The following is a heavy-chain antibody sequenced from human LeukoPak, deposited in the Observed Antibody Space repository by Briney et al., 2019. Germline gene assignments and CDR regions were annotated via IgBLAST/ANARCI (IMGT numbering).Heavy chain of an antibody. V-gene: IGHV4-34*03. CDR3: SFNLGSGSYAFDI. D-gene: IGHD3-10*01. CDR1: GGSFSGYY. J-gene: IGHJ3*02. Sequence: SETLSLTCAVYGGSFSGYYWSWIRQPPGKGLEWIGEINHSGSTNYNPSLKSRVTISVDTSKNQFSLKLSSVTAADTAVYYCSFNLGSGSYAFDIWGQGTMVSVSS. CDR2: INHSGST.